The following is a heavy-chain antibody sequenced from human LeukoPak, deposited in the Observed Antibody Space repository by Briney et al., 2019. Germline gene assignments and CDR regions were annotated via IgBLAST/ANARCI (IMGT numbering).Heavy chain of an antibody. CDR2: IYYSGST. V-gene: IGHV4-59*01. J-gene: IGHJ4*02. D-gene: IGHD3-10*01. CDR3: ARVGPGLLWFGELPYYFDY. Sequence: SETLSLTCTVSGGSISSYYWSWIRQPPGKGLEWIGYIYYSGSTNYNPSLKSRVTISVDTSKNQFSLKLSSVTAADTAVHYCARVGPGLLWFGELPYYFDYWGQGTLVTVSS. CDR1: GGSISSYY.